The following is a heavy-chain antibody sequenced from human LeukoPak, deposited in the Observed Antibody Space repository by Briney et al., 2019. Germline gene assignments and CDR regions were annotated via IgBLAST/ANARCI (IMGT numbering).Heavy chain of an antibody. CDR3: ASTVGGSGTSWFDP. J-gene: IGHJ5*02. Sequence: SETLSLTCTVSGGSISSYYWSWIRQPPGKGLEWIGYIYYSGSTNYNPSLKSRVTISVDTSKNQFSLKLSSVTAADTAVYCCASTVGGSGTSWFDPWGQGTLVTVSS. CDR1: GGSISSYY. D-gene: IGHD3-10*01. V-gene: IGHV4-59*08. CDR2: IYYSGST.